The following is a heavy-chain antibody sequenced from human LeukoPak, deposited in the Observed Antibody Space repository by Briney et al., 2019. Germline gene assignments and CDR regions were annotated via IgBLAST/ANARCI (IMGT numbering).Heavy chain of an antibody. CDR1: GGSISSSSYY. J-gene: IGHJ5*02. D-gene: IGHD3-3*01. V-gene: IGHV4-39*01. Sequence: SETLSLTRTVSGGSISSSSYYWGWIRQPPGKGLEWIGSIYYSGSTYYNPSLKSRVTISVDTSKNQFSLKLSSVTAADTAVYYCARHRYDFWSGYSWFDPWGQGTLVTVSS. CDR3: ARHRYDFWSGYSWFDP. CDR2: IYYSGST.